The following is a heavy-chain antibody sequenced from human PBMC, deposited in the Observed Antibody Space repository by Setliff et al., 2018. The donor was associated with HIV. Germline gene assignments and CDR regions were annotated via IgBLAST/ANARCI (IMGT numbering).Heavy chain of an antibody. CDR1: GFTFSRYA. CDR3: AKAGDYYDRATFDS. Sequence: GGSLRLSCAASGFTFSRYAMSWVRQAPGKGLAWVSGLSGSGVGTYYAGSVKGRFTISRDNSKNTLYLQMNSLRAEDTAVYYCAKAGDYYDRATFDSWGQGTLVTVSS. J-gene: IGHJ4*02. CDR2: LSGSGVGT. V-gene: IGHV3-23*01. D-gene: IGHD3-22*01.